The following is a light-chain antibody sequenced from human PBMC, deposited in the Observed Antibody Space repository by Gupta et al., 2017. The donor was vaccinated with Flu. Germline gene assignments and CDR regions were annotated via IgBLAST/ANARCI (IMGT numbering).Light chain of an antibody. Sequence: QSVVTQEPSFSVSPGGTITVTCGLTSGSVSTNNYPSWYRQTPGQAPRTIIYDTDSRASGVRDRFSGSDLLSTAALTTTGVQADEEAEYYCVLFKETTGTVFFGGGTKLTVL. CDR1: SGSVSTNNY. CDR3: VLFKETTGTVF. J-gene: IGLJ2*01. CDR2: DTD. V-gene: IGLV8-61*01.